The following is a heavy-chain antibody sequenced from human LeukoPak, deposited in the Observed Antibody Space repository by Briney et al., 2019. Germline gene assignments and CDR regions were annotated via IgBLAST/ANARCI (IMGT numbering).Heavy chain of an antibody. D-gene: IGHD3-22*01. Sequence: GGSLRLSCAASGFTFSSYWMSWVRQAPGKGLEWVANIKQDGSEKYYVDSVKGRFTISRDNAKNSLYLQMNSLRAEDTAVYYCARDEEDYYDSSTGAFDIWGQGTMVTVSS. J-gene: IGHJ3*02. CDR2: IKQDGSEK. CDR3: ARDEEDYYDSSTGAFDI. CDR1: GFTFSSYW. V-gene: IGHV3-7*01.